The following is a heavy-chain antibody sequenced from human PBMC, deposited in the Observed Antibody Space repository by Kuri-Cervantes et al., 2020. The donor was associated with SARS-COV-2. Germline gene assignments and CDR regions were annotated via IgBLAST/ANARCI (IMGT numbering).Heavy chain of an antibody. CDR1: GFLFSASA. CDR2: VTGKANSNAT. Sequence: GESLKISCEGSGFLFSASAIHWVRQASGKGLEWVGRVTGKANSNATAYAASVKDRFTISRDDSKNMAYLQMNSLKTEDTAVYYCRTLIDYWGQGALVTVSS. J-gene: IGHJ4*02. V-gene: IGHV3-73*01. CDR3: RTLIDY.